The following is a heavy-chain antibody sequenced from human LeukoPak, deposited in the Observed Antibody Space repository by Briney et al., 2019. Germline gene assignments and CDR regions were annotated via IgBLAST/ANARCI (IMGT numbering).Heavy chain of an antibody. CDR3: ARESGGNDIDY. J-gene: IGHJ4*02. V-gene: IGHV4-31*03. D-gene: IGHD4-23*01. CDR1: GGSISSGGYY. CDR2: IYYSGST. Sequence: SETLSLTCTVSGGSISSGGYYWSWIRQHPGTGLEWIGYIYYSGSTYYNPSLKSRVTISVDTSKNQFSLKLSSVTAADTAVYYCARESGGNDIDYWGQGTLVTVSS.